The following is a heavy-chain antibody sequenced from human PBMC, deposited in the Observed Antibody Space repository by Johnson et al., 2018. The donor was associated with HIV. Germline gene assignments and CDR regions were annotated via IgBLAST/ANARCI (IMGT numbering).Heavy chain of an antibody. CDR3: ARVPEGDDDAFDI. J-gene: IGHJ3*02. CDR2: IKQDGSEK. Sequence: VQLVESGGGLVQPGGSLRLSCAASGFTFSSYWMSWVRQAPGKGLEWVANIKQDGSEKYYVDSVKGRFTISRDNAKNSRYLQMNSLRAEDTAGYYCARVPEGDDDAFDIWGQGTMVTVSS. V-gene: IGHV3-7*01. CDR1: GFTFSSYW. D-gene: IGHD2-21*01.